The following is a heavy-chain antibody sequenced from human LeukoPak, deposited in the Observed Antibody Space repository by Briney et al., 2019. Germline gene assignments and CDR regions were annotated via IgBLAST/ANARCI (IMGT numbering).Heavy chain of an antibody. J-gene: IGHJ4*02. CDR2: IRSKAYGGTT. CDR1: GFTFGDYA. V-gene: IGHV3-49*04. CDR3: TRVSGGWYGDYFDY. Sequence: PGGSLRLSCTASGFTFGDYAMSWVRQAPGKGLEWVGFIRSKAYGGTTEYAASVKGRFTISGDDSKSIAYLQMNSLKTEDTAVYYCTRVSGGWYGDYFDYWGQGTLVTVSS. D-gene: IGHD6-19*01.